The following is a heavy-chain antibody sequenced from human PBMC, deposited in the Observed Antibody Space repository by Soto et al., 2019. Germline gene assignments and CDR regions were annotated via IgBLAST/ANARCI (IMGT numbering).Heavy chain of an antibody. Sequence: EVQLVESGGGLVQPGRSLRLSCAASGFTFDDYAMHWVRQAPGKGLEWVSGISWNSGSIGYADSVKGRFTISRDNAKNSLYLQMNSMRDEDTALYYCAISSYYYYYYGMDVWGQGTTVTVSS. J-gene: IGHJ6*02. CDR1: GFTFDDYA. CDR3: AISSYYYYYYGMDV. CDR2: ISWNSGSI. V-gene: IGHV3-9*01.